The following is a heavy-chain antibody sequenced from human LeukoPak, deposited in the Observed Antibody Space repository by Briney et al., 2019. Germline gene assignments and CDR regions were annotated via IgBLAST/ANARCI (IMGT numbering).Heavy chain of an antibody. CDR1: GGSISSYY. D-gene: IGHD2-15*01. CDR3: ARLGVAEGSDAFDI. CDR2: IYYSGST. Sequence: KPSETLSLTCTVSGGSISSYYWSWIRQPPGEGLEWIGYIYYSGSTDYNPSLKSRVTISVDTSKNQFSLKLSSVTAADTAVYYCARLGVAEGSDAFDIWGQGTMVTVSS. J-gene: IGHJ3*02. V-gene: IGHV4-59*08.